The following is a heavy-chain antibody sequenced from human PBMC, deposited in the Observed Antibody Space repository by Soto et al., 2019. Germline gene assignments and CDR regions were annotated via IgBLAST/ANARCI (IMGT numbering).Heavy chain of an antibody. D-gene: IGHD5-12*01. V-gene: IGHV1-69*02. J-gene: IGHJ6*03. Sequence: QVQLVQSGAEVKKPGSSVKVSCKASGGTFSSYTISWVRQAPGQGLEWMGRIIPILGIANYAQKFQGRVTITADKSTRTAYMELSSLRSEDTAVYYCASDSLPSSGYQMHMDVWGKGTTVTVSS. CDR2: IIPILGIA. CDR1: GGTFSSYT. CDR3: ASDSLPSSGYQMHMDV.